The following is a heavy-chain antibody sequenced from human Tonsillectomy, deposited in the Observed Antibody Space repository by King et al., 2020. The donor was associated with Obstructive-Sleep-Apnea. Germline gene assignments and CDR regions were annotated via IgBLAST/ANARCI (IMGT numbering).Heavy chain of an antibody. CDR1: GLTFSNAW. CDR2: IKSKSYGETR. Sequence: VQLVESGGGLVKSGGSLRLSCTASGLTFSNAWMSWVRQSPGKGLEWVGRIKSKSYGETREYAAPVKGIFTISRDDSRNTLYLEMNSLKVEDTGVYYCMTGGGRKQRPENWGQGTLVTVSS. V-gene: IGHV3-15*01. CDR3: MTGGGRKQRPEN. J-gene: IGHJ4*02. D-gene: IGHD6-25*01.